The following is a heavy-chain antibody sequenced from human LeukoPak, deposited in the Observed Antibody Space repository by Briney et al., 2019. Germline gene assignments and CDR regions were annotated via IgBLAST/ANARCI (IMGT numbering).Heavy chain of an antibody. D-gene: IGHD6-19*01. Sequence: ASVKVSCMASGYTFTGYYMHCVRPAPGQGVEWMGSINPNRGGTNYAQKFQGWVTMTRDTSISTAYMELSRLRSDDTAVYYCARDSGLYSSGWYDYWGQGTLVTVSS. CDR1: GYTFTGYY. CDR3: ARDSGLYSSGWYDY. CDR2: INPNRGGT. V-gene: IGHV1-2*04. J-gene: IGHJ4*02.